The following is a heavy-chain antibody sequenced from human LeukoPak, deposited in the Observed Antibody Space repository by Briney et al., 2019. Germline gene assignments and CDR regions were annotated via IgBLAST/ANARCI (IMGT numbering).Heavy chain of an antibody. CDR1: GGSISSSSYY. J-gene: IGHJ5*02. CDR3: ARDSVVAAHNWFDP. Sequence: PSETLSLTCTVSGGSISSSSYYWGWIRQPPGKGLEWIGSIYYSGSTYYNPSLKSRVTISVDTSKNQFSLKLSSVTAADTAVYYCARDSVVAAHNWFDPWGQGTLVTVSS. V-gene: IGHV4-39*02. CDR2: IYYSGST. D-gene: IGHD2-15*01.